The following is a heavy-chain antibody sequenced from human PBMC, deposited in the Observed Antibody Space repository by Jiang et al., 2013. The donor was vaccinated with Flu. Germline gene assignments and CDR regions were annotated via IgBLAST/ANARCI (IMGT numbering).Heavy chain of an antibody. Sequence: EWMEGVIPIFGTANYAQKFQGRVTITADESTSTAYMELSSLRSEDTAVYYCARGGFPGIAAAGTNYYYGMDVWGQGTTVTVSS. CDR2: VIPIFGTA. CDR3: ARGGFPGIAAAGTNYYYGMDV. V-gene: IGHV1-69*01. D-gene: IGHD6-13*01. J-gene: IGHJ6*02.